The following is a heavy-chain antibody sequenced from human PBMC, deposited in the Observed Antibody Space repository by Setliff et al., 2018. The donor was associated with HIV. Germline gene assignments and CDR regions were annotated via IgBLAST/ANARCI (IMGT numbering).Heavy chain of an antibody. Sequence: PGGSLRLSCVVSGFTFSSYGMHWVRQAPGKGLVWVSHIKSDGRVTRYADSVKGRFTISRDNAKNTLYLQMNSLRVEDTAVYYCVREFVAGGRSHAAFDIWGQGTMVTVS. CDR1: GFTFSSYG. V-gene: IGHV3-74*01. D-gene: IGHD1-26*01. J-gene: IGHJ3*02. CDR2: IKSDGRVT. CDR3: VREFVAGGRSHAAFDI.